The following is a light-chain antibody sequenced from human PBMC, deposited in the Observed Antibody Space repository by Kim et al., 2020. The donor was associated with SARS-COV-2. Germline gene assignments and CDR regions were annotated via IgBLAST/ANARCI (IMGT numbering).Light chain of an antibody. CDR2: DNN. Sequence: PGQKVTISCSGSSSNIGNNYVSWYQQLPGTAPKLLIYDNNKRPSGIPDRFSGSKCGTSATLGITGLQTGDEADYYCGTWDSSLRRVFGGGTQLTVL. V-gene: IGLV1-51*01. CDR3: GTWDSSLRRV. J-gene: IGLJ2*01. CDR1: SSNIGNNY.